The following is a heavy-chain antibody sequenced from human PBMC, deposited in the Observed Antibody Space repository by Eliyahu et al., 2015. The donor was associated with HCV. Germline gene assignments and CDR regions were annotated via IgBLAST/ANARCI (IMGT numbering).Heavy chain of an antibody. CDR3: AKDRTPDD. V-gene: IGHV3-23*01. CDR2: ISGSGGST. D-gene: IGHD1-14*01. CDR1: GFTFSSYA. J-gene: IGHJ4*02. Sequence: EVQLLESGGGLVQPGGSLXLSCXASGFTFSSYAXXWVRQAPGKGLEWVSAISGSGGSTYYADSVKGRFTISRDNSKNTLYLQMNSLRAEDTAVYYCAKDRTPDDWGQGTLVTVSS.